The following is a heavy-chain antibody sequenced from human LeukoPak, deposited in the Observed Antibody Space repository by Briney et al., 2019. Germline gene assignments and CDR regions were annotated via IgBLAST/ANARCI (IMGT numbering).Heavy chain of an antibody. CDR3: ARIPGRLRADYYYYYMDV. CDR2: ISAYNGNT. CDR1: GYTFASYG. Sequence: SVNVSCKAAGYTFASYGICWVRQAPGQGLEWMGWISAYNGNTNYAQKLQGRVTMTTDTSTSTAYMELRSLRSDDTAVYYCARIPGRLRADYYYYYMDVWGKGTTVTVSS. J-gene: IGHJ6*03. D-gene: IGHD5-12*01. V-gene: IGHV1-18*01.